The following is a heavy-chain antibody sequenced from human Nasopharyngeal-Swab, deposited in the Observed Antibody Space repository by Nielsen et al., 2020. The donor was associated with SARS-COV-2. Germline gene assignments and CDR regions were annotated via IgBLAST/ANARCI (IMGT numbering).Heavy chain of an antibody. CDR3: ARDSSDSSGYYLRETYYYGMDV. Sequence: SETLSLTCTVSGGSISSYYWTWIRQPAGKGLEWIGRIYMSGITNYNPSLKSRVTMSVDTSKKQISLKLSSVTAADTAVYYCARDSSDSSGYYLRETYYYGMDVWGQGTTVTVSS. J-gene: IGHJ6*02. CDR1: GGSISSYY. CDR2: IYMSGIT. D-gene: IGHD3-22*01. V-gene: IGHV4-4*07.